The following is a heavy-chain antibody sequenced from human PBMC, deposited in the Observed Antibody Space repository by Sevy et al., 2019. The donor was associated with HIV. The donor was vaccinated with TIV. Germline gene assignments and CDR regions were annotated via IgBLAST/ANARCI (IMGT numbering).Heavy chain of an antibody. CDR2: ISGSTIDT. J-gene: IGHJ4*02. D-gene: IGHD6-13*01. CDR3: AKDRNYSLSWSSLDH. CDR1: GFTFGNYA. V-gene: IGHV3-23*01. Sequence: GGSLRLSCAASGFTFGNYAINWVRQAPGKGLEWVSSISGSTIDTSYADSVKGRFTIARDNSQNTLYLEMNSLRAEDTAVYYCAKDRNYSLSWSSLDHWGQGTLVTVSS.